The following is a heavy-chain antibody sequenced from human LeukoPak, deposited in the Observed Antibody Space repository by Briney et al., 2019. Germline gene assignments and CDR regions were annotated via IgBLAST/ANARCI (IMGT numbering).Heavy chain of an antibody. CDR3: ARVGGATVTTDYYYYGMDV. D-gene: IGHD4-17*01. J-gene: IGHJ6*02. CDR2: INPNSGGT. Sequence: ASVKVSCKASGYTFTGSYMHWVRHAPGQGLEWMGWINPNSGGTNYAQKFQGRVTMTRDTSISTAYMELSRLRSDDTAVYYCARVGGATVTTDYYYYGMDVWGQGTTVTVSS. V-gene: IGHV1-2*02. CDR1: GYTFTGSY.